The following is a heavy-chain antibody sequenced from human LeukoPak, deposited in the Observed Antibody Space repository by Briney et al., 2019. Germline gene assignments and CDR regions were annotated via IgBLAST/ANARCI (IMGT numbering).Heavy chain of an antibody. J-gene: IGHJ6*03. CDR1: GGSISSYY. CDR2: IYTSGST. D-gene: IGHD2-2*01. CDR3: AREFIVVVPAASRLYYYYMDV. V-gene: IGHV4-4*07. Sequence: SETLSLTCTVSGGSISSYYWSWIQQPAGKGLEWIGRIYTSGSTNYNPSLKSRVTMSVDTSKNQFSLKLSSVTAADTAVYYCAREFIVVVPAASRLYYYYMDVWGKGTTVTISS.